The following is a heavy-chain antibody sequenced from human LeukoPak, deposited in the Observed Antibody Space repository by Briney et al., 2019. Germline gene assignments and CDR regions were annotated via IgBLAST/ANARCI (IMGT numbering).Heavy chain of an antibody. D-gene: IGHD3-10*01. CDR2: INPSGSVK. J-gene: IGHJ5*02. CDR3: ARVIGSWRPFDP. Sequence: PGGSLRLSCAASGFTFSTYWMNWARKAPGKGLEWVASINPSGSVKYYVNSVKGRFTISRDNAKNSLYLQMNSLRAEDTAVYYCARVIGSWRPFDPWGQGTLVTVSS. CDR1: GFTFSTYW. V-gene: IGHV3-7*03.